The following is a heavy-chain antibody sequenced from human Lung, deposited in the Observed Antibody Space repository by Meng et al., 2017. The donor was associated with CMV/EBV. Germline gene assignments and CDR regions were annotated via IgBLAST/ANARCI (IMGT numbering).Heavy chain of an antibody. V-gene: IGHV3-9*01. D-gene: IGHD4-23*01. J-gene: IGHJ4*02. CDR1: GFTFDDYA. CDR2: ISWNSGNI. Sequence: SXKISXAASGFTFDDYAMHWVRQAPGKGLEWVSGISWNSGNIGYADSVKGRFTISRDNAKNSLVLQMNSLRVEDTALYYCAKDRHDAGNTCFDHWGQGTLVTVSS. CDR3: AKDRHDAGNTCFDH.